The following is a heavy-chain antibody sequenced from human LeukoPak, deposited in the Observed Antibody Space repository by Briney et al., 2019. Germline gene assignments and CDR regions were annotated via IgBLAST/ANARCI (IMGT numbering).Heavy chain of an antibody. CDR2: TNYSGST. CDR1: GGSVSSTTYY. J-gene: IGHJ4*02. CDR3: ARHGSTDYFDY. Sequence: SETLSLTCTVSGGSVSSTTYYWSWIRQPPGKGLEWIASTNYSGSTYYNPSLKSRVTISVDTSKNQLSLRLSSVTAADTAVYYCARHGSTDYFDYWGQGTLVTVSS. D-gene: IGHD2-2*03. V-gene: IGHV4-39*01.